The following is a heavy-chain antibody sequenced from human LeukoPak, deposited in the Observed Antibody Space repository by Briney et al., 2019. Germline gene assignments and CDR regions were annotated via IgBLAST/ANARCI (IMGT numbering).Heavy chain of an antibody. CDR1: GYSFTSYW. CDR2: IYPGDSDT. D-gene: IGHD4-11*01. V-gene: IGHV5-51*01. CDR3: ARQRVDYSNYAGPYYDY. Sequence: GESLKISCKGSGYSFTSYWIGWVRQMPGKGLEWMGIIYPGDSDTRYSPSFQGQATISADKSISTAYLQWSSLKASDTAMYYCARQRVDYSNYAGPYYDYWGQGTLVTVSS. J-gene: IGHJ4*02.